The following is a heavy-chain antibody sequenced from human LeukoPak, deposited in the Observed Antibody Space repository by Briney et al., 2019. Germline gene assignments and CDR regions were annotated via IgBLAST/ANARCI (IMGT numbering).Heavy chain of an antibody. CDR1: GYTFTSYG. CDR3: AREKGSSPLDY. Sequence: SVKVSCKASGYTFTSYGISWVRQAPGQGLEWMGGIIPIFGTANYAQKFQGRVTITADESTSTAYMELSSLRSEDTAVYYCAREKGSSPLDYRGQGTLVTVSS. CDR2: IIPIFGTA. V-gene: IGHV1-69*13. J-gene: IGHJ4*02.